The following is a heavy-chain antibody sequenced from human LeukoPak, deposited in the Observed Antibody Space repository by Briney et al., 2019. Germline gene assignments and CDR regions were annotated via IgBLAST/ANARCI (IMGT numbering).Heavy chain of an antibody. CDR1: GGSISSGDFY. D-gene: IGHD2-15*01. CDR2: IYNSGST. CDR3: TRGVSIPTTPKFDF. Sequence: PSETLSLTCIVSGGSISSGDFYWSWIRQPPGKGLEWIGYIYNSGSTYYSPSLKSRVTISADTSKNQFSLKLSSVTAADTAVYYCTRGVSIPTTPKFDFWGQGTLVTVSS. V-gene: IGHV4-30-4*08. J-gene: IGHJ4*02.